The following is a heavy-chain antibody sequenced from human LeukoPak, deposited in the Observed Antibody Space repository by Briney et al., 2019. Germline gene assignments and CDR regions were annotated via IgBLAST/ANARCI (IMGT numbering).Heavy chain of an antibody. Sequence: GSVKLSCAASGYAFSAYYMHWVRQAPGQGLEWMCWLNPQTGDTHFAQTFKGRVTFTRDTSISTAYMPMSRLRSDDTAVFYCARGSRYHDWLSPLDSWGQGTLVTVSS. CDR3: ARGSRYHDWLSPLDS. D-gene: IGHD3-9*01. V-gene: IGHV1-2*02. CDR1: GYAFSAYY. CDR2: LNPQTGDT. J-gene: IGHJ4*02.